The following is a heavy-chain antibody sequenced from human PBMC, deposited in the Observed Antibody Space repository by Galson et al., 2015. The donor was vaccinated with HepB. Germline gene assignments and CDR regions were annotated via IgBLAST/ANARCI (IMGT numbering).Heavy chain of an antibody. D-gene: IGHD1-14*01. J-gene: IGHJ4*02. CDR3: ARGAGWVLDS. CDR1: GFSFSSRW. V-gene: IGHV3-7*01. CDR2: IKGDDTEN. Sequence: SLRLSCAASGFSFSSRWMNWVRQAPGKGLEWVAIIKGDDTENHYVDSVKGRFTISRDNAKNSLHLQMENLRAEDTAAYYCARGAGWVLDSWGQGTLVTVSS.